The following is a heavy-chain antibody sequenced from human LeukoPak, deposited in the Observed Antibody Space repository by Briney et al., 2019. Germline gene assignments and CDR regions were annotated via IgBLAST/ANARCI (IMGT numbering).Heavy chain of an antibody. J-gene: IGHJ4*02. D-gene: IGHD6-19*01. CDR1: GGSFSGYY. Sequence: PSETLSLTCAVYGGSFSGYYWSWIRQPPGKGLEWIGEINRSGSTNYNPSLKSRVTISVDTSKNQFSLKLSSVTAADTAVYYCARHGSGWSFDYWGQGTLVTVSS. CDR3: ARHGSGWSFDY. V-gene: IGHV4-34*01. CDR2: INRSGST.